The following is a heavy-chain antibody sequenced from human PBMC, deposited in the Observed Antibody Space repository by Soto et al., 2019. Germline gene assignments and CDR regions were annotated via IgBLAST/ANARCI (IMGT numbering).Heavy chain of an antibody. J-gene: IGHJ4*02. CDR1: GYTFTSYG. Sequence: GASVKVSCKASGYTFTSYGISWVRQAPGQGLEWMGWISAYNGNTNYAQKLQGRVTMTTDTSTSTAYMEPRSLRSDDTAVYYCARDRQYYDSIVPQNFDYWGQGTLVTVSS. CDR2: ISAYNGNT. D-gene: IGHD3-22*01. V-gene: IGHV1-18*01. CDR3: ARDRQYYDSIVPQNFDY.